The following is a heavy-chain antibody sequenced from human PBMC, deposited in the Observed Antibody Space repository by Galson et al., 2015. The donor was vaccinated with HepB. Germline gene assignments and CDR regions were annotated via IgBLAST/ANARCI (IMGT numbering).Heavy chain of an antibody. CDR1: GYTFSDYY. J-gene: IGHJ5*02. Sequence: SVKVSCKASGYTFSDYYIHWVRQAPGQGLEWMGWINPYSGGTDFEQKFQGRVTLTTDTSISTAYMELSRVRSDDTAVYYCAVRNGDYWNSWFDPWGQGTLVTVSS. V-gene: IGHV1-2*02. CDR2: INPYSGGT. CDR3: AVRNGDYWNSWFDP. D-gene: IGHD4-17*01.